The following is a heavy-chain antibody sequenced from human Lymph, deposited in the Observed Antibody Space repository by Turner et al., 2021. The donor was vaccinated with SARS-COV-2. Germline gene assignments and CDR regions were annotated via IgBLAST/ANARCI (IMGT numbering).Heavy chain of an antibody. Sequence: QVQLVQSGAAVKKPGASVKVSCKASGHTFTDYYMHWVRQAPGQGLEWMGWINPNSGGTDDAQKFQGRVTVTRDASFNTADMELTRLRSDDTAVYYCARGGLYYYDSSAYYNDAFDIWGQGTMVTVSS. CDR2: INPNSGGT. V-gene: IGHV1-2*02. J-gene: IGHJ3*02. CDR1: GHTFTDYY. D-gene: IGHD3-22*01. CDR3: ARGGLYYYDSSAYYNDAFDI.